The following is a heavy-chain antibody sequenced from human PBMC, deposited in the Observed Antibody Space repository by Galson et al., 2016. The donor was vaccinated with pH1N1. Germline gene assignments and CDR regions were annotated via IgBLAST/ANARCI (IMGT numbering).Heavy chain of an antibody. D-gene: IGHD3-9*01. Sequence: SLRLSCAASGFTFDDYAMHWVRQAPGKGPEWVAVISFDGSNKNYADSVKGRVTISRDNSKNTLFLLLDSVRPEDTAVYYCAKDRPQMMLRYFDWLLGDAMDVWGQGTTVTVSS. J-gene: IGHJ6*02. CDR3: AKDRPQMMLRYFDWLLGDAMDV. CDR2: ISFDGSNK. V-gene: IGHV3-30*18. CDR1: GFTFDDYA.